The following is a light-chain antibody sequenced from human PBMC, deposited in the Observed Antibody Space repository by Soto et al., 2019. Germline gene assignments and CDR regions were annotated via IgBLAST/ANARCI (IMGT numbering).Light chain of an antibody. CDR3: CSYAGSDTLI. CDR2: DVA. V-gene: IGLV2-11*01. Sequence: QSALTQPRSVSGSPGQTLTVSGTLCSSDVGSSNYMSWYQQHPGEAPKLVIYDVAQRPSGVPDRLSGSRSGKTASLTISGLQPDDEADYYCCSYAGSDTLIFGSGTKVTVL. CDR1: SSDVGSSNY. J-gene: IGLJ1*01.